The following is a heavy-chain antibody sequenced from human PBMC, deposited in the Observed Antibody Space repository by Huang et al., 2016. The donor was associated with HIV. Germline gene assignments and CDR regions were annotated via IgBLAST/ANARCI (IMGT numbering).Heavy chain of an antibody. V-gene: IGHV4-34*01. Sequence: QVQLQQWGAGVFKPSATLSLTCAVYGGSFSGYYWSCLRQSPGKGLEWIGEINHRGSNNYNPSLKRRVTMSVDTSKKQFPLKLSAVTAADTAVNYCASLFFDYWGQGSLVTVS. CDR1: GGSFSGYY. J-gene: IGHJ4*02. CDR2: INHRGSN. CDR3: ASLFFDY.